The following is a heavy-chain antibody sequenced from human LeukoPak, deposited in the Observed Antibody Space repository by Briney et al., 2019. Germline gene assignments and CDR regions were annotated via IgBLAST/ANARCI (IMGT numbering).Heavy chain of an antibody. CDR3: ARDNIIAAAGSDYYYYYGMDV. CDR2: IKQDGSEK. D-gene: IGHD6-13*01. Sequence: GGSLRLSCAASGFTFSSYWMSWVRQAPGKGLEWVANIKQDGSEKYYVDSVKGRFTISRDNAKNSLYLQMNSLSAEDTAVYYCARDNIIAAAGSDYYYYYGMDVWGQGTTVTVSS. CDR1: GFTFSSYW. V-gene: IGHV3-7*01. J-gene: IGHJ6*02.